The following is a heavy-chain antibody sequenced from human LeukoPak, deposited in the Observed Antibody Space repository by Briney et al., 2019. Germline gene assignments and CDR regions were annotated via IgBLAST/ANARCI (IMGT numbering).Heavy chain of an antibody. V-gene: IGHV3-23*01. CDR2: ISGSGGST. Sequence: PGGSLRLSCAASGFTFSSYAMSWVRQAPGKGLEWVSAISGSGGSTYNADSVKGRFTISRDNSKNTLYLQMNSLRAEDTAVYYCAKRLWSHDAFDIWGQGTMVTVSS. CDR1: GFTFSSYA. CDR3: AKRLWSHDAFDI. D-gene: IGHD5-18*01. J-gene: IGHJ3*02.